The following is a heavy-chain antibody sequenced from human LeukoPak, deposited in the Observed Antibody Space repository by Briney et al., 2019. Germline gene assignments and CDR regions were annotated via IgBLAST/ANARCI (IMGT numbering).Heavy chain of an antibody. CDR1: GYAFSSYG. V-gene: IGHV1-18*04. CDR3: ARGPGIAVAGVFDY. Sequence: ASVKVSCKASGYAFSSYGINWVRQAPGQGLEWMGWISAYNGHTNYVQKMQGRVTMTKDTSTNTAYMEVRSLRSDDTAVYYCARGPGIAVAGVFDYWGQGSLVTVSS. CDR2: ISAYNGHT. J-gene: IGHJ4*02. D-gene: IGHD6-19*01.